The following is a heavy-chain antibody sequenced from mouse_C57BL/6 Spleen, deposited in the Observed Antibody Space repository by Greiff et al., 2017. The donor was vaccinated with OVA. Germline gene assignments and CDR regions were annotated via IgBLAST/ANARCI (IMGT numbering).Heavy chain of an antibody. Sequence: QVQLQQSGAELVRPGTSVKLSCTASGYTFTSYWMHWVKQRPGQGLEWIGVIDPSDSYTNYNQKFKGHATLTVDTSSSTPYMQLSSLTSEDSAGYYCARGNYYAMDYWGQGTSVTVSS. CDR2: IDPSDSYT. CDR1: GYTFTSYW. D-gene: IGHD2-1*01. V-gene: IGHV1-59*01. CDR3: ARGNYYAMDY. J-gene: IGHJ4*01.